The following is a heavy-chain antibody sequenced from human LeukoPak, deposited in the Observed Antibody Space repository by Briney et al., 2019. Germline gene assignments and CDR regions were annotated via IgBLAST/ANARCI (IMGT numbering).Heavy chain of an antibody. V-gene: IGHV3-33*08. CDR2: IWYDESRK. Sequence: PGGSLRLSCAASGFTFSSYAMSWVRQAPGKGLEWVAVIWYDESRKNYVDSVKGRFTISRENSTNTLYLQMNSLRAEDTGLYYCSRGQGTPAAGTATSSYLGMDVWGQGTTVTVSS. D-gene: IGHD6-13*01. CDR1: GFTFSSYA. CDR3: SRGQGTPAAGTATSSYLGMDV. J-gene: IGHJ6*02.